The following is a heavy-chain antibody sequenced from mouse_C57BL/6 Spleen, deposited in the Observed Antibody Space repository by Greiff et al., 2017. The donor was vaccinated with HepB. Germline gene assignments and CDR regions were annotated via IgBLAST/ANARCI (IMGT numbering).Heavy chain of an antibody. CDR2: ISYSGST. CDR3: ASGSSYRYWYFDV. CDR1: GYSITSGYD. Sequence: EVQLQQSGPGMVKPSQSLSLTCTVTGYSITSGYDWHWIRHFPGNKLEWMGYISYSGSTNYNPSLKSRISITHDTSKNHFFLKLNSVTTEDTATYYCASGSSYRYWYFDVWGTGTTVTVSS. D-gene: IGHD1-1*01. V-gene: IGHV3-1*01. J-gene: IGHJ1*03.